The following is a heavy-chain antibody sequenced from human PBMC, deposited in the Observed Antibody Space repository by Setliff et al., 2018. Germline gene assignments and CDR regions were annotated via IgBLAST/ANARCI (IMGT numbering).Heavy chain of an antibody. V-gene: IGHV3-74*01. CDR2: INRDGSTT. D-gene: IGHD5-12*01. J-gene: IGHJ6*02. CDR3: ARGGDGYNNGMNV. Sequence: GGSLRLSCAASGFTFSNYWIHRVRQVPGRGLVWVQRINRDGSTTNYADSVKGRFTTSRENAKNTLYLQLRNLRAEDTAVYYCARGGDGYNNGMNVWGQGTMVTVSS. CDR1: GFTFSNYW.